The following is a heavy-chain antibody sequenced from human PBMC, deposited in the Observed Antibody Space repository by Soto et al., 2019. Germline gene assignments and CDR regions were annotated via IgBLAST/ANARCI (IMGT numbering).Heavy chain of an antibody. J-gene: IGHJ4*02. D-gene: IGHD6-6*01. V-gene: IGHV5-51*01. CDR2: IYPGDSDP. CDR3: ARLQYSSPDPDFHFDA. CDR1: GYSFSSYW. Sequence: GESLKISCKAVGYSFSSYWIAWVRQMPGRGLEWMGRIYPGDSDPRYSPSFQGQVTISADKSINTAFLQWRSLRASDTAMYYCARLQYSSPDPDFHFDAWGQGTQVTVSS.